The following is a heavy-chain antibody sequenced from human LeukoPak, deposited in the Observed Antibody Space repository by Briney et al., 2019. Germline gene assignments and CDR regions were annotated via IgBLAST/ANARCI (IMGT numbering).Heavy chain of an antibody. V-gene: IGHV4-34*01. D-gene: IGHD5-12*01. Sequence: SETLSLTCAVYGGSFSGYYWSWIRQPPGKGLEWIGEINHSGSTNYNPSLKSRVTISVDTSKNQFSLKLSSVTAADTAVYYCARGRRGGYGRWGEGTLVTVSS. CDR2: INHSGST. CDR3: ARGRRGGYGR. J-gene: IGHJ4*02. CDR1: GGSFSGYY.